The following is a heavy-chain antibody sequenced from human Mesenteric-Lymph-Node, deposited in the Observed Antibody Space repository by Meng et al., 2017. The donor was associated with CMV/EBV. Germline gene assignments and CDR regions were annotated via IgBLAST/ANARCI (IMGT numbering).Heavy chain of an antibody. J-gene: IGHJ3*02. CDR2: INTDESST. CDR3: ARLITMGAFDI. Sequence: GESLKISCAASGFTFSSYCMYWVRQAPGKGLVWVSRINTDESSTTYADSVKGRFTISRDNAKNTLYLQMNSLRAEDTAVYYCARLITMGAFDIWGQGTMVTVSS. D-gene: IGHD3-10*01. CDR1: GFTFSSYC. V-gene: IGHV3-74*03.